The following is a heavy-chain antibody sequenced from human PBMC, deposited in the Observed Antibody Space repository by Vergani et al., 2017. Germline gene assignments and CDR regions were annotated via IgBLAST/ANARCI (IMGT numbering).Heavy chain of an antibody. CDR3: ARXDLVLLWFGELPYNWFDP. CDR2: IYTSGST. J-gene: IGHJ5*02. D-gene: IGHD3-10*01. CDR1: GGSISSGSYY. V-gene: IGHV4-61*02. Sequence: QVQLQESGPGLVKPSQTLSLTCTVSGGSISSGSYYWSWIRQPAGKGLEWIGRIYTSGSTHYNPSLKSRVTISRDTSKNQFSLKLSSVTAADTAVYYCARXDLVLLWFGELPYNWFDPWGQGTLVTVSS.